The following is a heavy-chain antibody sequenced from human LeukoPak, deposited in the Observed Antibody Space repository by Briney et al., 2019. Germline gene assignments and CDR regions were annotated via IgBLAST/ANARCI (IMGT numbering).Heavy chain of an antibody. V-gene: IGHV4-34*01. CDR1: GGSFSNYY. Sequence: PSETLSLTCAVYGGSFSNYYWTWIRQAPGKGLEWIGEINGFGSTNYNPSLKSRVSISVDTFKKQFSLTLTSVTAADTAVYYCARGQWLDNYWGQGTLVTVSS. J-gene: IGHJ4*02. CDR2: INGFGST. D-gene: IGHD5-12*01. CDR3: ARGQWLDNY.